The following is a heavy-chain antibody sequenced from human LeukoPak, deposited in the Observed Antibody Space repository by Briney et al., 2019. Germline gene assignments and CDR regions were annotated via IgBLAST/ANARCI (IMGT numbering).Heavy chain of an antibody. CDR2: IYYSGST. Sequence: SETLSLTCTVSGGSISSYYWSWIRQPPGKGLEWIGYIYYSGSTNYNPSLKSRVTISVDTSKNQFSLKLSSVTAADTAVYYCARHRRLDGYNSFDYWGQGTLVTVSS. CDR1: GGSISSYY. J-gene: IGHJ4*02. D-gene: IGHD5-24*01. V-gene: IGHV4-59*08. CDR3: ARHRRLDGYNSFDY.